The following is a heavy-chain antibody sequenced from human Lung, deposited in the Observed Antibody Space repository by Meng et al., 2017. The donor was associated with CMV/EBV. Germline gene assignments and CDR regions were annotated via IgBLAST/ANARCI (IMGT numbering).Heavy chain of an antibody. CDR1: GGSISGYY. J-gene: IGHJ4*01. D-gene: IGHD3-10*01. V-gene: IGHV4-59*01. CDR3: AGDPLVRGWGGYFDY. Sequence: SETLSLTCTVSGGSISGYYWTWIRQPPGKGLEWIGYVYYNENTNYTGGLNYNPSLTSRVTMSVDTSQNHSSLKLSSVTAADAAVYYSAGDPLVRGWGGYFDYWGQGTLVTVSS. CDR2: VYYNENT.